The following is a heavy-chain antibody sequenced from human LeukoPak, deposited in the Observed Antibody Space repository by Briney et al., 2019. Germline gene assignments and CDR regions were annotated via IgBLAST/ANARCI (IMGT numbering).Heavy chain of an antibody. D-gene: IGHD3-22*01. CDR3: ASPRYYYDSSGFDY. CDR1: GFTFSSYW. CDR2: IKQDGSEK. J-gene: IGHJ4*02. Sequence: GGSLRLSCAASGFTFSSYWMSWVRQAPGKGLEWVANIKQDGSEKYYVDSVKGRFTISRDNAKNSLYLQMNGLRAEDTAVYYCASPRYYYDSSGFDYWGQGTLVTVSS. V-gene: IGHV3-7*01.